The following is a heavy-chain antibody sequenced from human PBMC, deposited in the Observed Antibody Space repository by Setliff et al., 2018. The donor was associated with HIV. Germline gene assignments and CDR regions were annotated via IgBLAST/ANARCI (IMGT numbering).Heavy chain of an antibody. Sequence: VKVSCKASGYTLTSYYMHWVRQAPGQGLEWMGIINPSSGSTTYAQKFQGRVTMTRDTSTSTVYMELSSLRSEDTAVYYCARDPAPSSSASYFQHWGQGTPVTVSS. D-gene: IGHD6-6*01. CDR1: GYTLTSYY. CDR3: ARDPAPSSSASYFQH. V-gene: IGHV1-46*01. J-gene: IGHJ1*01. CDR2: INPSSGST.